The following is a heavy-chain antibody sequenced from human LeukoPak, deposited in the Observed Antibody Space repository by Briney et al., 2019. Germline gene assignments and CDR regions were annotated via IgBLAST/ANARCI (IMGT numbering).Heavy chain of an antibody. CDR2: ICSSGSTI. D-gene: IGHD3-10*01. J-gene: IGHJ4*02. Sequence: WGSLRLSCAASGFSFSSYDWSWVRQAPGKGLEWIAYICSSGSTIYYAHSAKGRFTISRQNAKNSLYLQRNSLRAEDTALYYCARDFSRELLFDYWGQGTLVTVSS. CDR1: GFSFSSYD. V-gene: IGHV3-11*01. CDR3: ARDFSRELLFDY.